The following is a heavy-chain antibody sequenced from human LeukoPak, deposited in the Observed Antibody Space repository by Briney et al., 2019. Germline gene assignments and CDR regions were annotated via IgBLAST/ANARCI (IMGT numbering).Heavy chain of an antibody. CDR1: GYSLTSYW. J-gene: IGHJ6*02. CDR2: IYPGDSDT. V-gene: IGHV5-51*01. CDR3: ARQMLYYDSSGVGMDV. D-gene: IGHD3-22*01. Sequence: ESLKISCTGSGYSLTSYWIGWVRQMPGKGLEWMGIIYPGDSDTRYSPSFQGQVTISADKSISTAYLQWSSLKASDTAMYYCARQMLYYDSSGVGMDVWGQGTTVTVSS.